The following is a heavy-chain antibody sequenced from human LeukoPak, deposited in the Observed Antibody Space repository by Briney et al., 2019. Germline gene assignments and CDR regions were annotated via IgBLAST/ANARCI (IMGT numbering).Heavy chain of an antibody. D-gene: IGHD2-15*01. J-gene: IGHJ4*02. CDR3: ARRGGSWKANYYFDY. CDR2: VYDSGST. CDR1: GGSITNYY. Sequence: SETLSLTCTVSGGSITNYYWGWIRQPPGKGLEWIGYVYDSGSTNYNPSLKSQVTISVDTSKNQYSLKLSSVTAADTAVYYCARRGGSWKANYYFDYWGQGTLVTVSS. V-gene: IGHV4-59*08.